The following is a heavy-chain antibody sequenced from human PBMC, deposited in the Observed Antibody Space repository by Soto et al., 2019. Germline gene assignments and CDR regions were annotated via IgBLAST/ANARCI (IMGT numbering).Heavy chain of an antibody. CDR3: ARGAQYFQH. J-gene: IGHJ1*01. V-gene: IGHV4-59*01. CDR1: GDSISACH. Sequence: QVQLQESGPGLVKPSETLSLTCTVSGDSISACHWTWIRQPPGKGLEWIGYIYYNGNTNYSPSLKSRLTISLDTSKNQFSLKLTSVSVADTAVYYCARGAQYFQHWGQGTLVTVSS. CDR2: IYYNGNT.